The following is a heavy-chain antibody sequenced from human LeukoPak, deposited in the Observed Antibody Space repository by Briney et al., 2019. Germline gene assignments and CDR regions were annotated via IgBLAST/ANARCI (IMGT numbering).Heavy chain of an antibody. CDR3: TRDRGGLSS. J-gene: IGHJ4*02. V-gene: IGHV3-74*01. Sequence: GGSLRLSCTASGFTFSSDSMDWVRQVPGKGLVWVSRIHSDGSGTGYTDSVKGRFTISRDNAENTLYLQMNSLRVEDTAVYYCTRDRGGLSSWGQGTLVTVSS. CDR2: IHSDGSGT. D-gene: IGHD3-10*01. CDR1: GFTFSSDS.